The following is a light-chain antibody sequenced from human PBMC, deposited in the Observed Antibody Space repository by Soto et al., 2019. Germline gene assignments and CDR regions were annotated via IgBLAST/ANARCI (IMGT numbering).Light chain of an antibody. CDR2: SNN. CDR1: SSNIGNNF. J-gene: IGLJ2*01. Sequence: QSALTQPPSVSAAPGQKVTISCSGSSSNIGNNFVSWYQQLPGTAPKLLIYSNNQRPSGVPDRFSGSKSGTSASLAISGLQSEDEADYYCAAWDDSLNGVVFGGGTQLTVL. V-gene: IGLV1-44*01. CDR3: AAWDDSLNGVV.